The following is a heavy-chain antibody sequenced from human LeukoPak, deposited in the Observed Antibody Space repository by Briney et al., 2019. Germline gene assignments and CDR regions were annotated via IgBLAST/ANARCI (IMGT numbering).Heavy chain of an antibody. CDR2: FRASDETT. V-gene: IGHV3-23*01. CDR3: AKSLWAAAGTGAFDF. J-gene: IGHJ3*01. D-gene: IGHD6-13*01. CDR1: GFTFSSYD. Sequence: GGSLRLSCAASGFTFSSYDMNWVRQAPGKGLEWVSSFRASDETTYYADSVKGRLTIPRDKSRNTLYLQMNSLRVEDTAVYYCAKSLWAAAGTGAFDFWGQGTMVTVSS.